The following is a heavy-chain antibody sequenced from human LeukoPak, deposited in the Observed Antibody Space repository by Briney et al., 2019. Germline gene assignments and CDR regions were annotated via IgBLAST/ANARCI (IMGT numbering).Heavy chain of an antibody. CDR3: ARGLPPTYYYDSSGYYGYYFDY. D-gene: IGHD3-22*01. CDR1: GGTFSSYA. CDR2: IIPIFGTA. J-gene: IGHJ4*02. V-gene: IGHV1-69*13. Sequence: SVKVSCKASGGTFSSYAISWVRQAPGQGLEWMGGIIPIFGTANYAQKFQGRVTITADESTSTAYMELRSLRSDDTAVYYCARGLPPTYYYDSSGYYGYYFDYWGQGTLVTVSS.